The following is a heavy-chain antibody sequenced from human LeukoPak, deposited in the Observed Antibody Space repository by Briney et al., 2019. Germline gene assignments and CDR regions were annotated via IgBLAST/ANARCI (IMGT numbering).Heavy chain of an antibody. D-gene: IGHD3-22*01. Sequence: SETLSLTCTVSGGSISSYYWSWIRQPPEKGLEWIGYIYYSGSTNYNPSLKSRVTISVDTSKNQFSLKLSSVTAADTAVYYCAGASYDSSGVHWGLGTLVTVSS. J-gene: IGHJ4*02. CDR1: GGSISSYY. CDR2: IYYSGST. CDR3: AGASYDSSGVH. V-gene: IGHV4-59*01.